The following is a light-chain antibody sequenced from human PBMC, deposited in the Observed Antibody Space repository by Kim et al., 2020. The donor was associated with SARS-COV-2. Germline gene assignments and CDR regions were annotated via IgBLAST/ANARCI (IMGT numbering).Light chain of an antibody. CDR1: SLRSYY. CDR3: NSRDSNDNVV. V-gene: IGLV3-19*01. J-gene: IGLJ2*01. CDR2: GKN. Sequence: VAVGQTVRITCKGDSLRSYYATWYQQKPGQAPILVIYGKNNRPSGIPDRVSGSSSGNTASLTITGTQAGDEADYYCNSRDSNDNVVFGGGTKLTVL.